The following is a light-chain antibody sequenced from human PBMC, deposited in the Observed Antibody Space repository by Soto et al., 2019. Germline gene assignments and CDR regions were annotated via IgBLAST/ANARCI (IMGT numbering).Light chain of an antibody. Sequence: DIQMTQSPSTLSASVGDRVTITCRASQSISSWLAWYQQKPGKAPKLLIYDASRLESGVPSRFSGSGSGTEFTLTISRLQHDYFATYCWQQYKSYAVTFGQGTKVEIK. V-gene: IGKV1-5*01. CDR1: QSISSW. CDR3: QQYKSYAVT. CDR2: DAS. J-gene: IGKJ1*01.